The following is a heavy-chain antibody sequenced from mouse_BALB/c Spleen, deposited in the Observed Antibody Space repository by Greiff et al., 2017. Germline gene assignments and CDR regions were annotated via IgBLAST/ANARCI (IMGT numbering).Heavy chain of an antibody. V-gene: IGHV1-9*01. CDR3: ATGLRAMDY. J-gene: IGHJ4*01. D-gene: IGHD1-1*01. Sequence: VKLQESGAELMKPGASVKISCKATGYTFSSYWIEWVKQRPGHGLEWIGEILPGSGSTNYNEKFKGKATFTADTSSNTAYMQLGSLTSEDSAVYYCATGLRAMDYWGQGTSVTVSS. CDR2: ILPGSGST. CDR1: GYTFSSYW.